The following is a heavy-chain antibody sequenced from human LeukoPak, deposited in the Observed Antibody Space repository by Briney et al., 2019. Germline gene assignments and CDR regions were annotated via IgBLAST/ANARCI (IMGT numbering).Heavy chain of an antibody. CDR2: IYTSGST. J-gene: IGHJ4*02. V-gene: IGHV4-4*07. Sequence: KPSENLSLTCTVSGGSTISYYWSWLRQPAGRGLEWIGRIYTSGSTNYNPSLKSGVTMSVDTTQNHFSLKLSSVTAADTAVYYCARVRIAVAATLTYYFDYWGEGTLVTVSS. CDR1: GGSTISYY. D-gene: IGHD6-19*01. CDR3: ARVRIAVAATLTYYFDY.